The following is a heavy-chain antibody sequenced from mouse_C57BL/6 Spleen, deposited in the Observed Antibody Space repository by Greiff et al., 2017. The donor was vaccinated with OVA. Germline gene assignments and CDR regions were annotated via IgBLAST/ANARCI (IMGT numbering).Heavy chain of an antibody. J-gene: IGHJ2*01. Sequence: VQLQQPGAELVQPGASVKLSCKASGYTFTSYWMHWVKQRPGQGLAWIGMIHPNRGSTNYNEKFKSKATLTVEKSSSTAYMQLSSLTSEDSAVYYCARPPIYDGYFDYWGQGTTLTVSS. CDR2: IHPNRGST. D-gene: IGHD2-3*01. V-gene: IGHV1-64*01. CDR1: GYTFTSYW. CDR3: ARPPIYDGYFDY.